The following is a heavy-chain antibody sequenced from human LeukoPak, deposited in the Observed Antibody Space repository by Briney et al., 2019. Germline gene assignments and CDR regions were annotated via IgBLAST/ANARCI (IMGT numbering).Heavy chain of an antibody. CDR1: GFSFGSYA. J-gene: IGHJ4*02. CDR3: AKDHYFDY. V-gene: IGHV3-23*01. CDR2: ISGSGGST. Sequence: GGFLRPFFAACGFSFGSYAMSWVRQAPGKGLEWVSAISGSGGSTYYADSVKGRFTISRDNSKNTLYLQMNSLRAEDTAVYYCAKDHYFDYWGQGTLVTVSS.